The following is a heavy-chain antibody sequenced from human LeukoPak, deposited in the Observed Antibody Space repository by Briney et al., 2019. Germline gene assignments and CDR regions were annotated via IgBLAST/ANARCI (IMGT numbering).Heavy chain of an antibody. Sequence: GGSLRLSCAASGFTFSSYWMSWVRQAPGKGLEWVANIKQDGSEKYYVVSVKGRFTISRDNAKNSLYLQMNSLRAEDTAVYYCARIRGYSYGPWDYWGQGTLVTVSS. D-gene: IGHD5-18*01. CDR2: IKQDGSEK. CDR3: ARIRGYSYGPWDY. J-gene: IGHJ4*02. CDR1: GFTFSSYW. V-gene: IGHV3-7*01.